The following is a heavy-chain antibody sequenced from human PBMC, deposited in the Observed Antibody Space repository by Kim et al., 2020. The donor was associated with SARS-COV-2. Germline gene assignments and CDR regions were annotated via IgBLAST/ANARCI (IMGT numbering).Heavy chain of an antibody. CDR3: ARDQDDYVWGSYRYFDY. D-gene: IGHD3-16*02. J-gene: IGHJ4*01. CDR1: GFTFSSYA. V-gene: IGHV3-30*04. Sequence: GGSLRLSCAASGFTFSSYAMHWVRQAPGKGLECVAVISYDGSNKYYADSVKGRFTISRDNSKNTLYLQMNSLRAEDTAVYYCARDQDDYVWGSYRYFDY. CDR2: ISYDGSNK.